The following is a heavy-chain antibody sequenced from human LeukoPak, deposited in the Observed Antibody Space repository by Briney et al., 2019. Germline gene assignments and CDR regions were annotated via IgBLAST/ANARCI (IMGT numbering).Heavy chain of an antibody. CDR3: ARSLDYYYYGMDV. CDR1: GYTFTGYY. CDR2: INPNSGGT. J-gene: IGHJ6*02. Sequence: ASVRVSCKASGYTFTGYYMHWVRQAPGQGLEWMGWINPNSGGTNYAQKFQGWVTMTRDTSISTAYMELSRLRSDDTAVYYCARSLDYYYYGMDVWGQGATVTVSS. V-gene: IGHV1-2*04.